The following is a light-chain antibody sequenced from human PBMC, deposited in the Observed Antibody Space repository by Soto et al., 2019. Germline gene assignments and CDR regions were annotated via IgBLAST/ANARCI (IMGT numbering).Light chain of an antibody. CDR1: RFNIGAGYD. J-gene: IGLJ2*01. V-gene: IGLV1-40*01. Sequence: QSVLTQPPSVSGAPGQRVTISCTGGRFNIGAGYDVHWYQQLPGTAPKLPIYDNINRPSGVPDRFSGSKSDTSASLAITGLQAEDEGDYYCQSYDNSLSASVFGGGTKLTVL. CDR2: DNI. CDR3: QSYDNSLSASV.